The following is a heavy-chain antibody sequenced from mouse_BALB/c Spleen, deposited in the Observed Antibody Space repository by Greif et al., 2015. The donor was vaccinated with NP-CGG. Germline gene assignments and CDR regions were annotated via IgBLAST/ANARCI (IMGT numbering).Heavy chain of an antibody. CDR1: GYTFTDYY. CDR2: IYPGSGNT. D-gene: IGHD4-1*01. J-gene: IGHJ4*01. V-gene: IGHV1-84*02. Sequence: HLVESGPELVKPGASVKISCKASGYTFTDYYINWVKQKPGQGLEWIGWIYPGSGNTKYNEKFKGKATLTVDTSSSTAYMQFSSLTSEDTAVYFCARRTGAEAMDYWGQGTSVTVSS. CDR3: ARRTGAEAMDY.